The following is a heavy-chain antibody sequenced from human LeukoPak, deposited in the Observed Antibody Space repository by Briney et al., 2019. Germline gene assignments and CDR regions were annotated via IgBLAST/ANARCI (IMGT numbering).Heavy chain of an antibody. CDR2: IWEDGSNR. Sequence: GGSLGLSCAASGFTFSTYGMHWVRQAPGKGLECVAGIWEDGSNRYYADSVKGRSIISRDNSKNKLYLQMNSLRAEDTAVYYCARAGYNSGWYEYWGQGTLVTVSS. D-gene: IGHD6-19*01. J-gene: IGHJ4*02. CDR1: GFTFSTYG. CDR3: ARAGYNSGWYEY. V-gene: IGHV3-33*01.